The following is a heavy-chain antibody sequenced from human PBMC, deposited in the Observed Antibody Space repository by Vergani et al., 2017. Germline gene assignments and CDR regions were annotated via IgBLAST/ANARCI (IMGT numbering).Heavy chain of an antibody. CDR1: EFTFSNYA. Sequence: EVQLLESGGGLVQPGGSLRLTCAASEFTFSNYAMNWVRQAPGKGLGLVSGISGSGVSAYYTDSVKGRFTISRDNSKNMLFLQMNNLRTEDTAIYYCAKQYFVSGNYLFDYWGQGTLVTVSS. D-gene: IGHD3-10*01. CDR2: ISGSGVSA. V-gene: IGHV3-23*01. CDR3: AKQYFVSGNYLFDY. J-gene: IGHJ4*02.